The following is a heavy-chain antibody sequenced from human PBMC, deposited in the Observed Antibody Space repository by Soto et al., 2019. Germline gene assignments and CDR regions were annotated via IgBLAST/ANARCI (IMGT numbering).Heavy chain of an antibody. CDR1: GFSLTTSGVG. CDR3: AHRVLRTVFGLVTTTAIYFDF. V-gene: IGHV2-5*02. D-gene: IGHD3-3*01. Sequence: QITLNESGPTVVRPTETLTLTCRFSGFSLTTSGVGVGWIRQSPGKAPEWLALFYWDDDKRYSASLKSRLTITKDTSKNQVVLTVSDLDPTDTATYYCAHRVLRTVFGLVTTTAIYFDFLCQGTPGAVSS. CDR2: FYWDDDK. J-gene: IGHJ4*02.